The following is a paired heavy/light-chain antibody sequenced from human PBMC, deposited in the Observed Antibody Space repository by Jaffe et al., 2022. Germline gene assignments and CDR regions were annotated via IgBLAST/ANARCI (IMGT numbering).Heavy chain of an antibody. D-gene: IGHD3-3*01. CDR3: ASRVNYDFWSELGWFDP. CDR1: GGSISSSNW. V-gene: IGHV4-4*02. J-gene: IGHJ5*02. CDR2: IYHSGST. Sequence: QVQLQESGPGLVKPSGTLSLTCAVSGGSISSSNWWSWVRQPPGKGLEWIGEIYHSGSTNYNPSLKSRVTISVDKSKNQFSLKLSSVTAADTAVYYCASRVNYDFWSELGWFDPWGQGTLVTVSS.
Light chain of an antibody. CDR2: GAS. V-gene: IGKV3-20*01. CDR3: QQYGSSFLT. J-gene: IGKJ4*01. CDR1: QSVSSSY. Sequence: EIVLTQSPGTLSLSPGERATLSCRASQSVSSSYLAWYQQKPGQAPRLLIYGASSRATGIPDRFSGSGSGTDFTLTISRLEPEDFAVYYCQQYGSSFLTFGGGTKVEIK.